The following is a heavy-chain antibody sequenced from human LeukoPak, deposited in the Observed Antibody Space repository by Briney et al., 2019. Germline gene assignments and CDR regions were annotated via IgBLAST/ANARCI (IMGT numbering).Heavy chain of an antibody. CDR1: GFTVSSNY. D-gene: IGHD3-9*01. CDR2: IYSGGST. Sequence: GGSLRLSCAASGFTVSSNYMSWVRQAPGKGLEWVSVIYSGGSTYYADSVKGRFTISRDNSKNTLYLQMNSLRAEDTAVYYCAKERVLRYFDWLSKELDYWGQGTLVTVSS. J-gene: IGHJ4*02. V-gene: IGHV3-53*01. CDR3: AKERVLRYFDWLSKELDY.